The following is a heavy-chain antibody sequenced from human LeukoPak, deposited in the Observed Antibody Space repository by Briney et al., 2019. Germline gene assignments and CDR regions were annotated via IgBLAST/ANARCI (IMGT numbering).Heavy chain of an antibody. J-gene: IGHJ4*02. Sequence: GGSLRLSCAASGFTFSSYAMSWVRQAPGKGLEWVSAISGSGGSTYYADSVKGRFTISRDNSKNTLYLQMNSLRAEDTAVYYCATRYGHDYGDSVIGYWGQGTLVTVSS. CDR3: ATRYGHDYGDSVIGY. CDR1: GFTFSSYA. V-gene: IGHV3-23*01. D-gene: IGHD4-17*01. CDR2: ISGSGGST.